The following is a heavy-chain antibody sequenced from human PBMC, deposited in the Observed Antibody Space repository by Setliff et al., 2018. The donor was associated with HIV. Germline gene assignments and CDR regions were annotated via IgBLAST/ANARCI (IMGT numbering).Heavy chain of an antibody. D-gene: IGHD3-10*01. CDR1: GGSFSGDY. CDR2: INHSGSS. J-gene: IGHJ4*02. Sequence: SETLSLTCTVFGGSFSGDYCSWIRQSPGKGLEWIGEINHSGSSTYNPSLKSRVTMSVDTSKNQFSLKLSSVTAADTALYFCAREGADSGSGSCDYWGQGTLVTVSS. CDR3: AREGADSGSGSCDY. V-gene: IGHV4-34*01.